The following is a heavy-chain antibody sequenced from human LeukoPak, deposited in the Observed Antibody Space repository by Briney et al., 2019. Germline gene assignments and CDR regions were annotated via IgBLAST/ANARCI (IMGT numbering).Heavy chain of an antibody. CDR2: INPNSGGT. CDR1: GYTFTGYY. Sequence: ASVKVSCKASGYTFTGYYMHWVRQAPGQGLEWMGLINPNSGGTNYAQKFQGRVTMTRDTSISTAYMELSRLRSDDTAVYYCARSLAYCGGDCPIHYWGQGTLVTVSS. J-gene: IGHJ4*02. V-gene: IGHV1-2*02. D-gene: IGHD2-21*02. CDR3: ARSLAYCGGDCPIHY.